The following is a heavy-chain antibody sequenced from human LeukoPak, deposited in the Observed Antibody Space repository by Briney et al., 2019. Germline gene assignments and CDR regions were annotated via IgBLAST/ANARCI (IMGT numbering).Heavy chain of an antibody. V-gene: IGHV3-30*02. CDR3: AKTFPSGSYTSGY. J-gene: IGHJ4*02. Sequence: GGSLRLSCAASGFTFSSYGMHWVRQAPGKGLEWVAFIRYDGSNKYYADSVKGRFTISRDNSKNTLYLQMDSLRAEDTAVYYCAKTFPSGSYTSGYWGQGTLVTVSS. CDR1: GFTFSSYG. CDR2: IRYDGSNK. D-gene: IGHD1-26*01.